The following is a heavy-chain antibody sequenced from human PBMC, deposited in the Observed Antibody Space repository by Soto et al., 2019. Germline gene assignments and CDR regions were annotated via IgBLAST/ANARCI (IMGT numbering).Heavy chain of an antibody. CDR1: GFTFSDYY. V-gene: IGHV3-11*06. J-gene: IGHJ6*02. CDR3: ARGLLVRGVIITWNYGMDV. D-gene: IGHD3-10*01. CDR2: ISSSSSYT. Sequence: PGGSLRLSCAASGFTFSDYYMSWIRRAPGKGLEWVSYISSSSSYTNYADSVKGRFTISRDNAKNSLYLQMNSLRAEDTAVYYCARGLLVRGVIITWNYGMDVWGQGTTVTVSS.